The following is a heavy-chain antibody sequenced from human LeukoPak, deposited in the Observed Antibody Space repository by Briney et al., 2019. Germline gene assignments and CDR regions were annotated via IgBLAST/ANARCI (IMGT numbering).Heavy chain of an antibody. CDR3: ARDGSSSWYTALKYYYSMDV. Sequence: SETLSLTCAVYGGSFSGYYWSWIRQPPGKGLEGIGSIYHSGSTYYNPSLKSRVTISVDTSKNQFSLKLSSVTAADTAVYYCARDGSSSWYTALKYYYSMDVWGKGTTVTVSS. CDR2: IYHSGST. V-gene: IGHV4-34*01. CDR1: GGSFSGYY. J-gene: IGHJ6*03. D-gene: IGHD6-13*01.